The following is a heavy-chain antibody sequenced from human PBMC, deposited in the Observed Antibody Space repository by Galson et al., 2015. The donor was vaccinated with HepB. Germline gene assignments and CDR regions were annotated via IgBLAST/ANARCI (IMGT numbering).Heavy chain of an antibody. V-gene: IGHV3-30*18. CDR1: GFTFSDYG. J-gene: IGHJ4*02. D-gene: IGHD1-26*01. CDR2: ISEDDGSNK. CDR3: AKDWYSGRYSYHFDY. Sequence: SLRLSCAASGFTFSDYGMHWVRQAPGKGLEWVAVISEDDGSNKYYADSVKGRFTISRDNSKNTLHLQMSSLGAEDTAVYYCAKDWYSGRYSYHFDYWGQGTLVTVSS.